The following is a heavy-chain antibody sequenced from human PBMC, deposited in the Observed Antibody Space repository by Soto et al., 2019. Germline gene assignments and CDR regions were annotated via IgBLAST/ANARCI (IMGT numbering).Heavy chain of an antibody. CDR2: IYYNGNT. D-gene: IGHD6-6*01. V-gene: IGHV4-31*03. J-gene: IGHJ5*02. CDR1: GCSISSGGYY. Sequence: SETLPLTCTVSGCSISSGGYYWSWIRQHPGKGLEWIGYIYYNGNTYYNPSLKSRITISLDTSKNQFSLKLTSVTAADTAVYYCAGGSSKSWFDPWGQGTLVT. CDR3: AGGSSKSWFDP.